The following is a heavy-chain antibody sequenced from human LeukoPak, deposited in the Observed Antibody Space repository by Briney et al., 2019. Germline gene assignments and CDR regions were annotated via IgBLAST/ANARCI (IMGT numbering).Heavy chain of an antibody. V-gene: IGHV3-23*01. CDR2: IIGSGDDT. CDR3: AKAAAYSTGWRCDC. Sequence: GGSLRLSCAGSGFTFSSYAMSWVRQAPGKGLEWISSIIGSGDDTNYADSVKGRFTISRDNSKNTLYLQMNSLSAGDTAVYYCAKAAAYSTGWRCDCWGQGTLVTVSS. J-gene: IGHJ4*02. CDR1: GFTFSSYA. D-gene: IGHD6-19*01.